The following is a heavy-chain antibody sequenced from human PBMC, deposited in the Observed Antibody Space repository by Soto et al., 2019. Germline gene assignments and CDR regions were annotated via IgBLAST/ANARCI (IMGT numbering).Heavy chain of an antibody. Sequence: QVQLVQSGAEVKKPGASVKVSCKVSGYTLTELSMHWVRQAPGKGLEWMGGFDPEDGETIYAQKFKGRVTMTEDTSTETAYMGLSSIGSEDTAVYYCATGKRYSGYDFHGYLGQGTLVAVSS. CDR1: GYTLTELS. V-gene: IGHV1-24*01. CDR3: ATGKRYSGYDFHGY. D-gene: IGHD5-12*01. CDR2: FDPEDGET. J-gene: IGHJ4*02.